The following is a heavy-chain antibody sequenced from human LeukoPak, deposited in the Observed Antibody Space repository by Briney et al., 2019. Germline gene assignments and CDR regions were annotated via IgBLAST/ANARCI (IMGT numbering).Heavy chain of an antibody. CDR3: AADLFYPLSFDD. D-gene: IGHD3-16*02. Sequence: GGSLRLSCAASGFSLSNAWMSWVRQAPGKGLEWVGRIKSKADGGTTDYAAPVKGRFTVSRDDTRNTLYLQMSSLKPEDTAVYYCAADLFYPLSFDDWGQGTLVTVSS. CDR1: GFSLSNAW. CDR2: IKSKADGGTT. J-gene: IGHJ4*02. V-gene: IGHV3-15*01.